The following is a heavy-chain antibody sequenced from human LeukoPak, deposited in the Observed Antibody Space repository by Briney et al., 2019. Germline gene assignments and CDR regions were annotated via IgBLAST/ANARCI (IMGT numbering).Heavy chain of an antibody. CDR2: IYSSGTT. Sequence: SETLSLTCNVSGGSISNYYWTWIRQPAGKGLEWIGRIYSSGTTTYNPSLKSRVAMSVDTSKNQFSLKLSSMTAADTAVYYCARRGHSSSWYYYYGMDVWGQGTTVTVSS. V-gene: IGHV4-4*07. D-gene: IGHD6-13*01. J-gene: IGHJ6*02. CDR3: ARRGHSSSWYYYYGMDV. CDR1: GGSISNYY.